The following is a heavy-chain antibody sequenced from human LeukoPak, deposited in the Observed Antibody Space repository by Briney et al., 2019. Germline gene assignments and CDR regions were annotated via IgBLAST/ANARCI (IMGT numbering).Heavy chain of an antibody. V-gene: IGHV3-43D*03. CDR3: AKAPGDYYYGMDV. J-gene: IGHJ6*02. Sequence: GGSLRLSCAASGLTFDDYAMHWVRQAPGKGLEWVSLISWDGGSTYYADSVKGRFTISRDNSKNSLYLQMNSLRAEDTALYYCAKAPGDYYYGMDVWGQGTTVTVSS. CDR2: ISWDGGST. CDR1: GLTFDDYA.